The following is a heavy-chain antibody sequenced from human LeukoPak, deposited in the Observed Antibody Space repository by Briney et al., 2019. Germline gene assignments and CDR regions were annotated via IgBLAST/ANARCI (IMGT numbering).Heavy chain of an antibody. CDR3: TTGGRRGLFDY. D-gene: IGHD1-1*01. J-gene: IGHJ4*02. V-gene: IGHV3-15*01. CDR1: GFTFSDAW. CDR2: IKSKTDGGTT. Sequence: GGSLRLSCAASGFTFSDAWMTWVRQAPGKGLEWVGRIKSKTDGGTTDYAAPVKGRFTISRDDSKNTLFLQMNSLKTEDTAMYYCTTGGRRGLFDYWGQGTLVTVSS.